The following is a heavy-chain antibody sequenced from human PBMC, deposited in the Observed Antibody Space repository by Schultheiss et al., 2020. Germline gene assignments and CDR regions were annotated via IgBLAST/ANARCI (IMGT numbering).Heavy chain of an antibody. V-gene: IGHV4-34*01. D-gene: IGHD5-24*01. CDR3: AAGGEMATLGAFDI. J-gene: IGHJ3*02. CDR1: GGSFSGYY. Sequence: SETLSLTCAVYGGSFSGYYWSWIRQPPGKGLEWIGEINHSGSTNYNPSLKSRVTISVDKSKNQFSLKLSSVTAADTAVYYCAAGGEMATLGAFDIWGQGTMVNVSS. CDR2: INHSGST.